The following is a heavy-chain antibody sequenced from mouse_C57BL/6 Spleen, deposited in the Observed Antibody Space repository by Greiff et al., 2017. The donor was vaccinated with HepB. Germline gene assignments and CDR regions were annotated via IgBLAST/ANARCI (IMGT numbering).Heavy chain of an antibody. V-gene: IGHV1-64*01. CDR3: ARRGAQATEVDY. CDR1: GYTFTSYW. CDR2: IHPNSGST. J-gene: IGHJ2*01. Sequence: VKLQQPGAELVKPGASVKLSCKASGYTFTSYWMHWVKQRPGQGLEWIGMIHPNSGSTNYNEKFKSKATLTVDKSSSTAYMQLSSLTSEDSAVYYCARRGAQATEVDYWGQGTTLTVSS. D-gene: IGHD3-2*02.